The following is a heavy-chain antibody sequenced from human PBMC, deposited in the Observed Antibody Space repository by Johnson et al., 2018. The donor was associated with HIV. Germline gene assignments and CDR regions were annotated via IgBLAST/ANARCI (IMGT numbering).Heavy chain of an antibody. D-gene: IGHD6-13*01. J-gene: IGHJ3*01. V-gene: IGHV3-74*01. CDR2: INWNGGST. CDR3: ARGADPGIAAALV. CDR1: GFNFSSHW. Sequence: EQLVESGGASVQPGGSLRLSCVVSGFNFSSHWMHWVRQVPGKGLVWVSRINWNGGSTGYADSVKGRFTISRANAKNSLYLQMNSLRAEDTALYYCARGADPGIAAALVWGQWTMVTVSS.